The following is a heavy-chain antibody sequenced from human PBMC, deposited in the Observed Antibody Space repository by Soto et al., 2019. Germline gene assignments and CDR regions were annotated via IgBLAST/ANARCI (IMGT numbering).Heavy chain of an antibody. V-gene: IGHV4-34*01. CDR1: GEASGGCY. D-gene: IGHD3-3*01. CDR3: ARGQYYDFWSGYYTWYYGMDV. Sequence: SEAVSLTCGGDGEASGGCYWRWTRQAPVCGREGSGEIKHSGTTNYNPSHTSRVTISVDTSNDQSSLKLSSVTAADTAVYYCARGQYYDFWSGYYTWYYGMDVWGQGTKVT. CDR2: IKHSGTT. J-gene: IGHJ6*02.